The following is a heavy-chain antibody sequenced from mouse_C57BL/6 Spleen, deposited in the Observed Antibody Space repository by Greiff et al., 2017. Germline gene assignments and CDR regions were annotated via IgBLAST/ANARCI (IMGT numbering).Heavy chain of an antibody. J-gene: IGHJ4*01. CDR1: GYAFSSYW. CDR2: IYPGDGDT. CDR3: ARSELYAMDY. V-gene: IGHV1-80*01. Sequence: LQESGAELVKPGASVKISCKASGYAFSSYWMNWVKQRPGKGLEWIGQIYPGDGDTNYNGKFKGKATLAADKSSSTAYMQLSSLTSEDSAVYFCARSELYAMDYWGQGTSVTVSS.